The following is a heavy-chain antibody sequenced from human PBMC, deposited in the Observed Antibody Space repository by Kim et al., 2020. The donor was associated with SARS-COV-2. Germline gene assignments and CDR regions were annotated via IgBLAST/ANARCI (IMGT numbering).Heavy chain of an antibody. D-gene: IGHD3-16*01. CDR3: ARVLAGDGYIGGLLDY. V-gene: IGHV4-34*01. Sequence: SETLSLTCAVYGGSFSGYYWSWIRQPPGKGLEWIGEINHSGSTNYNPSLKSRVTISVDTSKNQFSLKLSSVTAADTAVYYCARVLAGDGYIGGLLDYWGQGTLVTVSS. CDR2: INHSGST. J-gene: IGHJ4*02. CDR1: GGSFSGYY.